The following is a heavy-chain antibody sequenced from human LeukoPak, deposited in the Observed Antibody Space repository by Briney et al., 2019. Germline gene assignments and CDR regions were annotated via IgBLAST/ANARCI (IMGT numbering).Heavy chain of an antibody. J-gene: IGHJ4*02. V-gene: IGHV1-69*04. CDR2: VIPILGKP. CDR3: ARDVTTVGPLDS. D-gene: IGHD4-23*01. Sequence: SVKVSCKASGDTFRNYAISWVRQAPGQGLEWMGRVIPILGKPTYAQRFQGRVTITADKPTTTVYMELSSLRSEDTAVYYCARDVTTVGPLDSRGQGTLVTVSS. CDR1: GDTFRNYA.